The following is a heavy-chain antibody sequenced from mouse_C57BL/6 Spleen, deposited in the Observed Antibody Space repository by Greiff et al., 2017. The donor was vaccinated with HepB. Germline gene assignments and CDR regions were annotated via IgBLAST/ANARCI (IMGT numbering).Heavy chain of an antibody. D-gene: IGHD4-1*01. CDR1: GFTFSDYY. Sequence: EVKLMESEGGLVQPGSSMKLSCTASGFTFSDYYMAWVRQVPEKGLEWVANINYDGSSTYYLDSLKSRFIISRDNAKNILYLQMSSLKSEDTATYYCARENWDLYAMDYWGQGTSVTVSS. V-gene: IGHV5-16*01. CDR2: INYDGSST. CDR3: ARENWDLYAMDY. J-gene: IGHJ4*01.